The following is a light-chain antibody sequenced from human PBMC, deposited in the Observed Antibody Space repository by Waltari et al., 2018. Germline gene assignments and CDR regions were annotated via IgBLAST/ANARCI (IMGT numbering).Light chain of an antibody. CDR3: QQAYTFPYT. CDR1: QSIVKW. J-gene: IGKJ2*01. CDR2: AVS. V-gene: IGKV1D-12*01. Sequence: DIQMTQSPSSVSASVGDSVTITCRASQSIVKWLAWYQQMPGKAPKLIVYAVSNLQSGVSPRFSGSGSGTDFTLTIVNLQPEDFATYYCQQAYTFPYTFGQGTKLEIK.